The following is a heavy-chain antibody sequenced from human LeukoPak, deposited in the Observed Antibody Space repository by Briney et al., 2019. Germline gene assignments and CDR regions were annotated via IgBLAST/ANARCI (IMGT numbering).Heavy chain of an antibody. CDR1: GGTFSSYA. Sequence: SVKVSCKASGGTFSSYAISWVRRAPGQGLEWMGGIIPIFGTANYAQKFQGRVTITADESTSTAYMELSSLRSEDTAVYYCARVGEHVGEFDYWGQGTLVTVSS. CDR3: ARVGEHVGEFDY. CDR2: IIPIFGTA. D-gene: IGHD3-16*01. V-gene: IGHV1-69*01. J-gene: IGHJ4*02.